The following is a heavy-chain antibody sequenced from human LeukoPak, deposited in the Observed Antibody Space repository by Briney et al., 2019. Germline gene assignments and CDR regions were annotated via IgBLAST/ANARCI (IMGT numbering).Heavy chain of an antibody. V-gene: IGHV3-23*01. CDR3: AKRGGSSWFGDFDY. CDR1: GFTFSTYA. J-gene: IGHJ4*02. D-gene: IGHD6-13*01. Sequence: GGSLRLSCAASGFTFSTYAMSWVRQAPGKGLEWVSAISGSGGSTYYADSVKGRFTISRDNSNNTLYLQMNSLRAEDTAVYYCAKRGGSSWFGDFDYWGQGTLVTVYS. CDR2: ISGSGGST.